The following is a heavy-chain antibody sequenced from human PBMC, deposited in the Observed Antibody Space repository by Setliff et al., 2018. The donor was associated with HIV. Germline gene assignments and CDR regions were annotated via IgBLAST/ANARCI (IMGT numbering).Heavy chain of an antibody. CDR3: ARVLLITNAVYGVVSNRFDP. CDR2: ISPDGSRN. J-gene: IGHJ5*02. V-gene: IGHV3-7*03. D-gene: IGHD3-3*01. CDR1: GFTFGNFW. Sequence: GESLKISCAASGFTFGNFWMHWVRQAPGKGLEWVASISPDGSRNHCVGSVKGRFTASRDNAKSSLYLQMNSLRAEDTAVYLCARVLLITNAVYGVVSNRFDPWGRGTLVTVSS.